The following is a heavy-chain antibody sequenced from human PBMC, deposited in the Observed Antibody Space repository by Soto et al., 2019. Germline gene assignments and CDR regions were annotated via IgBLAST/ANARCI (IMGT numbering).Heavy chain of an antibody. CDR2: ISGSGGNT. D-gene: IGHD2-2*01. V-gene: IGHV3-23*01. Sequence: GSLRLSCAASGFTFSNYAMSWVRQAPGKGLEWVSAISGSGGNTYYADSVKGRFTISRDNSKNTLYLQMNSLRVEDTAVYYCARRNSHKVVPSAMMAVSRFDPWGQGTLVTVSS. CDR1: GFTFSNYA. CDR3: ARRNSHKVVPSAMMAVSRFDP. J-gene: IGHJ5*02.